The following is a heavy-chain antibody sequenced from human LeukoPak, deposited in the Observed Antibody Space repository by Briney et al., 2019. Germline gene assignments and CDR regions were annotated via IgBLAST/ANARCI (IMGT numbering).Heavy chain of an antibody. J-gene: IGHJ4*02. CDR3: ARQMAIAAAGGGDFDY. D-gene: IGHD6-13*01. CDR1: GGSFSTYY. V-gene: IGHV4-59*08. CDR2: IYYSGST. Sequence: PSETLSLTCTVSGGSFSTYYWSWIRQPPGKGLEWIGYIYYSGSTNYNPSLKSRVTISVDTSKNQFSLKLSSVTAADTAVYYCARQMAIAAAGGGDFDYWGQGTLVTVSS.